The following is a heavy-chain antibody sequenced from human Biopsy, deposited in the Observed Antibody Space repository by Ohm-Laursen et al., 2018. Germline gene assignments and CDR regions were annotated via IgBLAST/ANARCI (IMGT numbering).Heavy chain of an antibody. J-gene: IGHJ4*02. D-gene: IGHD3-3*01. V-gene: IGHV1-69*10. CDR3: ATPFQYYDSWGGYPPFDH. CDR2: IIAVSGLV. CDR1: GGTFSNYA. Sequence: SVKVSCKISGGTFSNYAISWVRQAPGEGLEWMGGIIAVSGLVNYAPKFQGRVSITADKSTTTAYMELSNLKSEDTAVYYCATPFQYYDSWGGYPPFDHWGQGTLVTVSS.